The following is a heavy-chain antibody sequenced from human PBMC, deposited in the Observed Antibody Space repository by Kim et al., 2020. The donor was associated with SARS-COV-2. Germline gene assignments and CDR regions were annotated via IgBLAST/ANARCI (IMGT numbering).Heavy chain of an antibody. CDR1: GGSISSSSYY. V-gene: IGHV4-39*01. CDR2: IYYSGST. CDR3: ARRMAITIPTPFDY. Sequence: SETLSLTCTVSGGSISSSSYYWGWIRQPPGKGLEWIGTIYYSGSTYYNPSLKSRVTISVDTSKNQFSLKLSSVTAADTAVYYCARRMAITIPTPFDYWGQGTLVTVSS. D-gene: IGHD3-3*01. J-gene: IGHJ4*02.